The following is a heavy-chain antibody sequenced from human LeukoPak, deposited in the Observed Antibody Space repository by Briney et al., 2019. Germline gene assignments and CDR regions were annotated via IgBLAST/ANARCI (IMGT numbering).Heavy chain of an antibody. Sequence: GGSLRLSCAASGFTFSSYATHWVRQAPGKGLGCVSATSASGGSTYYADSVKGRFTISRDNSKNTLYLQMNSLRAEDTAVYFCASRDPCSGGSCYALGYWGQGTLVTVSS. V-gene: IGHV3-23*01. D-gene: IGHD2-15*01. CDR3: ASRDPCSGGSCYALGY. CDR1: GFTFSSYA. J-gene: IGHJ4*02. CDR2: TSASGGST.